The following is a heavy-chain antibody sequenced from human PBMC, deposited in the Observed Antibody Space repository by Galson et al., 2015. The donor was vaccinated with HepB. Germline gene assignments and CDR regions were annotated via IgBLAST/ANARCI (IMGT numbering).Heavy chain of an antibody. CDR2: IKQDGSEK. CDR3: ARDRHSSSWHEY. Sequence: SLRLSCAASGFTFSNYWMSWVRQAPGKGLEWLANIKQDGSEKYYTDSMKGRLTISRDNVKNSLHLQMNSLRVEDTALYHCARDRHSSSWHEYWGQGTLVTVSS. CDR1: GFTFSNYW. J-gene: IGHJ4*02. V-gene: IGHV3-7*01. D-gene: IGHD6-13*01.